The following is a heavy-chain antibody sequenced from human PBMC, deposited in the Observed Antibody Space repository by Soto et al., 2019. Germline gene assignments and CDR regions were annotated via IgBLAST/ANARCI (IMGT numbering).Heavy chain of an antibody. J-gene: IGHJ4*02. V-gene: IGHV1-46*01. Sequence: QVQLVQSGAEVKKPGASVKVSCKASGYTFTSYYMHWVRQAPGQGLEWMGIINPSGGSTSYAQKFQGRVTMTRDTSTSTGYMELSSLRSEDTAVYYCARATDSISEAVLVDYWGQGTLVTVSS. CDR3: ARATDSISEAVLVDY. D-gene: IGHD6-6*01. CDR1: GYTFTSYY. CDR2: INPSGGST.